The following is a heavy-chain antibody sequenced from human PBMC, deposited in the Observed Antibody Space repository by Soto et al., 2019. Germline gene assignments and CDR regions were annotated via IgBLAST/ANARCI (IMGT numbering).Heavy chain of an antibody. V-gene: IGHV3-33*01. CDR2: IWYDGSNK. D-gene: IGHD6-13*01. J-gene: IGHJ4*02. Sequence: QVQLVESGGGVVQPGTSLRLSCAASGFTFSSYGIHWVRQAPGKGLEWVAVIWYDGSNKYYADSVKGRFTISRDNSKNTLYLQMNSLRAEDTAVYYCARFSSSWYGKIDYWGQGTLVTVSS. CDR3: ARFSSSWYGKIDY. CDR1: GFTFSSYG.